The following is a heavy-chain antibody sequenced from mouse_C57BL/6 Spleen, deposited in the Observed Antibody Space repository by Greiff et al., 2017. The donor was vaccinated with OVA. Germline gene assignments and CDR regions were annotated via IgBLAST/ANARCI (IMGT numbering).Heavy chain of an antibody. CDR2: IDPSDSYT. V-gene: IGHV1-59*01. J-gene: IGHJ1*03. Sequence: QVQLQQPGAELVRPGTSVKLSCKASGYTFTSYWMHWVKQRPGQGLEWIGVIDPSDSYTNYNQKFKGKATLTVDTSSSTAYMQLSSLTSEDSAVXYCARKGYDYDCWYFDVWGTGTTVTVSS. D-gene: IGHD2-4*01. CDR3: ARKGYDYDCWYFDV. CDR1: GYTFTSYW.